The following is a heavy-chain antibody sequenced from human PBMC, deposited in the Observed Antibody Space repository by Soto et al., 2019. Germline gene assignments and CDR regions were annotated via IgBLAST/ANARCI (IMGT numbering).Heavy chain of an antibody. V-gene: IGHV4-59*11. J-gene: IGHJ4*02. Sequence: SEALSLTCSVSGGSISGHYWTWIRQSPGKGLEWIGYIFYSGSTNYNPSLKSRVTISVDTSKNQFSLKMSSVTAADTAVYYCARVGSSGWSPDYCGRGTLVTVSS. CDR1: GGSISGHY. CDR2: IFYSGST. CDR3: ARVGSSGWSPDY. D-gene: IGHD6-19*01.